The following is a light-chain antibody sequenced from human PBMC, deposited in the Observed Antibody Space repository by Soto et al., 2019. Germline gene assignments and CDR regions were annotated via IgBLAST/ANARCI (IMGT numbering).Light chain of an antibody. CDR1: SSNIGSNT. CDR3: AAWDDSLNGQL. Sequence: QSVLTQPPSASGTPGQRVTISCSGSSSNIGSNTVNWYQQLPGTAPKLLIYSTNQRPSGVPDRFSGSKSGTSASLAISGLQSEDEADYYCAAWDDSLNGQLFGGGTKLTV. J-gene: IGLJ2*01. CDR2: STN. V-gene: IGLV1-44*01.